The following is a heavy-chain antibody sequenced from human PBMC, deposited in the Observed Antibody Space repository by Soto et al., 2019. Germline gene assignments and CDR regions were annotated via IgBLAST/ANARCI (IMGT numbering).Heavy chain of an antibody. J-gene: IGHJ5*02. Sequence: QVQLVQSGGGVVQPGTSLRLSCAASGFTFSSYGMNWVRQAPGKGPEWVAVIWYDGSEKHYADSLKGRFTISSDNSKNVGNLQINSLSVEHTAMYYCVRWSHDRNLDPWGQGTLVTVPS. CDR3: VRWSHDRNLDP. D-gene: IGHD1-1*01. V-gene: IGHV3-33*03. CDR2: IWYDGSEK. CDR1: GFTFSSYG.